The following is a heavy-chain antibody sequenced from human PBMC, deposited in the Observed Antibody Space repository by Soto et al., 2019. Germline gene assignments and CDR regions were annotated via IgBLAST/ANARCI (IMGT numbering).Heavy chain of an antibody. CDR3: PKRRRRCSTNSCRGGFDY. V-gene: IGHV3-30*18. CDR1: GCTFGSYG. D-gene: IGHD2-2*01. CDR2: ISYDGSNK. Sequence: SLRLSCAACGCTFGSYGMHWVRQAPGKGLEWVAVISYDGSNKYYADSVKGRFTISRDNSKNTLYLKMNSLRAEDTAAYYCPKRRRRCSTNSCRGGFDYCGQRTLVTVSS. J-gene: IGHJ4*02.